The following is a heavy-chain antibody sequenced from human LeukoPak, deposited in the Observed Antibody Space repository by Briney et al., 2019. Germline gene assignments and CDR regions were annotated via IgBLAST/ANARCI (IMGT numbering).Heavy chain of an antibody. J-gene: IGHJ4*02. CDR1: GGSISTYY. CDR3: ARGKVVAGTPGQNSWDS. D-gene: IGHD6-19*01. V-gene: IGHV4-4*07. Sequence: SETLSLTCTVSGGSISTYYWNWIRQPAGKGLEWIGRIYTSGSTNYNPSLKSRVSMSVDTSKNQFSLKLSSVTAADTAVYYCARGKVVAGTPGQNSWDSWGQGTLVTVSS. CDR2: IYTSGST.